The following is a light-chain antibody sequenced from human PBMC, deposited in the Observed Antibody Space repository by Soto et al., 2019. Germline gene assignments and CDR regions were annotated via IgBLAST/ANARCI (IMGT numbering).Light chain of an antibody. Sequence: MTQSPVTLSVPPGESATLSCRASQSVSSTLAWFQQKPGQAPRLLIYATSTRATGIPARFSGSGSGTEFTLTISSLQSEDFAVYYCQQYNNSPLTFGEGTKVDIK. J-gene: IGKJ4*02. CDR2: ATS. V-gene: IGKV3-15*01. CDR1: QSVSST. CDR3: QQYNNSPLT.